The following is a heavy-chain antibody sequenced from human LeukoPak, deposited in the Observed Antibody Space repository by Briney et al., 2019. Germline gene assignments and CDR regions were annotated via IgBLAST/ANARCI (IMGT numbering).Heavy chain of an antibody. D-gene: IGHD3-9*01. CDR3: AITYYDILTGYYVYDAFDI. Sequence: ASVKVSCKASGGTFSSYAISWVRQAPGQGLEWMGGIIPIFGTANYAQKFQGRVTITADKSTSTAYMELSSLRSGDTAVYYCAITYYDILTGYYVYDAFDIWGQGTMVTVSS. CDR2: IIPIFGTA. J-gene: IGHJ3*02. CDR1: GGTFSSYA. V-gene: IGHV1-69*06.